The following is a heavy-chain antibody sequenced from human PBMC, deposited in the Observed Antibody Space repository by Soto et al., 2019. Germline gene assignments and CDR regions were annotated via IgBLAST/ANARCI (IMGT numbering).Heavy chain of an antibody. V-gene: IGHV3-7*01. CDR2: IKQDGSEK. J-gene: IGHJ6*02. Sequence: QPGGSLRLSCAASGFTFSSYWMSWVRQAPGKGLEWVANIKQDGSEKYYVDSVKGRFTISRDNAKNSLYLQMNSLRAEDTAVYYCARDSAARTYYDFWSGYYSSDYYGMDVWGQGTTVTVSS. CDR3: ARDSAARTYYDFWSGYYSSDYYGMDV. D-gene: IGHD3-3*01. CDR1: GFTFSSYW.